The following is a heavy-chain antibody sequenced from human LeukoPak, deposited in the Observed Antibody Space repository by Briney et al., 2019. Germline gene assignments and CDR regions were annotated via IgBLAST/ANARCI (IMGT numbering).Heavy chain of an antibody. J-gene: IGHJ4*02. D-gene: IGHD4-23*01. V-gene: IGHV4-4*07. CDR3: ARARRWGRAFDY. CDR1: GGSISIYY. CDR2: IYTSGST. Sequence: SETLSLTCTVSGGSISIYYWSCIRQPAGKGLEWIGRIYTSGSTNYNPCLKSRVNMSVDTSKNQFSLKLNSVTAADTAVYYCARARRWGRAFDYWGQGTLVTVSS.